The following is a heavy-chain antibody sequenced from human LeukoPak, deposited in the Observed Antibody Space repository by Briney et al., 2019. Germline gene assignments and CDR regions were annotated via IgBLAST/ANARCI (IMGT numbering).Heavy chain of an antibody. V-gene: IGHV3-23*01. CDR1: GFTFSSYA. D-gene: IGHD2/OR15-2a*01. CDR2: LSTSGDST. J-gene: IGHJ5*02. CDR3: AKPGGGHYFTHNYFHP. Sequence: GGSLRLFCAASGFTFSSYAMSWVRQGPGKGLEWVSSLSTSGDSTYYSDSVRGRFTISRDNSKNTLYLQMNSLRAEDTAVYYCAKPGGGHYFTHNYFHPWGQGTLVTVSS.